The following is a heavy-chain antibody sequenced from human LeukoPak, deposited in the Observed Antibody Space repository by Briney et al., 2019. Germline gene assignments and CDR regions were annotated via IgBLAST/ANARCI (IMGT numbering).Heavy chain of an antibody. J-gene: IGHJ4*02. CDR1: GYTFTSYY. CDR2: INPSGGST. V-gene: IGHV1-46*01. CDR3: ARGQNGYYFDY. Sequence: ASVTVSCTASGYTFTSYYMHWVRQAPGQGLEWMGIINPSGGSTSYAQKFQGRVTMTRDTSTSTVYMELSSLRSEDTAVYYCARGQNGYYFDYWGQGTLVTVSS. D-gene: IGHD2-8*01.